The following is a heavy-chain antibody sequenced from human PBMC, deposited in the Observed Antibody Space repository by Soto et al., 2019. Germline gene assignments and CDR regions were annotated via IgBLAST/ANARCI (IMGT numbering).Heavy chain of an antibody. V-gene: IGHV3-13*01. CDR3: VRVNADAYDV. CDR2: ITTGGDA. J-gene: IGHJ3*01. CDR1: GFSFSNHD. Sequence: AGGSLRLSCAASGFSFSNHDMHWVRQPKGKGLEWVSGITTGGDAYFADSVKGRFSISRENAKNSFYLQTSSLRAEDTAMYYCVRVNADAYDVWGQGTMVTVSS.